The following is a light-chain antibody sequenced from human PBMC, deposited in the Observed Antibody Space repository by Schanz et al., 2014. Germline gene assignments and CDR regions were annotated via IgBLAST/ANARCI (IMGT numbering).Light chain of an antibody. CDR3: AAWDDSLDAYV. V-gene: IGLV1-40*01. Sequence: QSVLTQPPSVSGAPGQRVTVSCTGSSSNIGAGYDVHWYQQLPGTAPKLLIYGNNNRPSGVPDRFSGSKSGTSASLAISGLQSEDEADYYCAAWDDSLDAYVFGSGTKLTVL. CDR2: GNN. CDR1: SSNIGAGYD. J-gene: IGLJ1*01.